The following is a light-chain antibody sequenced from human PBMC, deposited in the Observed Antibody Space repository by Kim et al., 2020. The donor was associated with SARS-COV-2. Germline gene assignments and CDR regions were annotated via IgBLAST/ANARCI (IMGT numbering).Light chain of an antibody. Sequence: PGETVTPTCASSTGAVTPTHYPYWFQKKPGEVPRTLIVDPGSRHSWTPARFSGSLSGDKAVLTLAGAQPEDEGDYYCLLSFSGIRVFGGGTQLTVL. V-gene: IGLV7-46*01. CDR2: DPG. CDR1: TGAVTPTHY. CDR3: LLSFSGIRV. J-gene: IGLJ3*02.